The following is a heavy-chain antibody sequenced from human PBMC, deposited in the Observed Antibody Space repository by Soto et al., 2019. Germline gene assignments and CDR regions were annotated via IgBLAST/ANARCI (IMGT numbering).Heavy chain of an antibody. V-gene: IGHV4-39*01. D-gene: IGHD6-19*01. CDR2: IYYSGST. CDR3: ARLPLYSSGWYFFDY. CDR1: GGSISSSSYY. Sequence: QLQLQESGPGLVKPSETLSLTCPVSGGSISSSSYYWGWIRQPPGKGLEWIGSIYYSGSTYYNPSLKSRVTISVDTSKNQCTLNLSSVTAADTAVYYCARLPLYSSGWYFFDYWGQGTLVTVSS. J-gene: IGHJ4*02.